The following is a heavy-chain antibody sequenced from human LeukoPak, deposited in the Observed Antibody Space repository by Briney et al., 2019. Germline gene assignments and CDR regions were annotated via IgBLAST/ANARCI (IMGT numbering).Heavy chain of an antibody. D-gene: IGHD1-26*01. J-gene: IGHJ4*02. CDR2: INHSGST. CDR3: ASHVSGSKYRFDS. Sequence: SETLSLTCAVYGGSFSGYYWSWIRQPPGKGLEWIGEINHSGSTNYNPSLKSRVTISVDTSKNQFSLKLSSVTAADTAVYYCASHVSGSKYRFDSWGQGTLVTVSS. V-gene: IGHV4-34*01. CDR1: GGSFSGYY.